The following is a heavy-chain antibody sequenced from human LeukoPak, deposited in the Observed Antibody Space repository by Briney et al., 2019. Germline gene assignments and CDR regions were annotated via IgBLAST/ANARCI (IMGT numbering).Heavy chain of an antibody. CDR3: AVGVYGSGSYR. CDR1: GFTFSSYW. D-gene: IGHD3-10*01. J-gene: IGHJ4*02. V-gene: IGHV3-7*01. Sequence: PGGSLRLSCAASGFTFSSYWMSWVLQAPGKGLEWVANIKQDGSEKYYVDSVKGRFTISRDNAKNSLYLQMNSLRAEDTAVYYCAVGVYGSGSYRWGQGTLVTVSS. CDR2: IKQDGSEK.